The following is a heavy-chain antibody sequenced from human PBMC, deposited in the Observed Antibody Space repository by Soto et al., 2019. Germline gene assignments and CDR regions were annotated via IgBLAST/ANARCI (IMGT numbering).Heavy chain of an antibody. D-gene: IGHD3-10*01. CDR3: AKDGRGPKDFDY. CDR1: GFTFSSYG. J-gene: IGHJ4*02. CDR2: ISYDGSNK. V-gene: IGHV3-30*18. Sequence: QVQLVESGGGVVQPGRSLRLSCAASGFTFSSYGMHWVRQAPGKGLEWVAVISYDGSNKYYADSVKGRFTISRDNSKNTLYLQLNSLRAEDTAMYYYAKDGRGPKDFDYWGQGILVTVSS.